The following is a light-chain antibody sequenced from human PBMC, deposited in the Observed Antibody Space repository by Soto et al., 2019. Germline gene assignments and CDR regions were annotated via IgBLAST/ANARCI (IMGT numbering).Light chain of an antibody. V-gene: IGLV2-14*01. J-gene: IGLJ1*01. CDR3: SSYTRSSPYV. Sequence: QPVLTQPASVSGSPGQSITISCTGTSSDVGGYNYVSWYQQHPGKAPKLMIYDVSNRPSGVSNRFSGSKSGNTASLTISGLQAEDEADYYCSSYTRSSPYVFGTGTKLTVL. CDR2: DVS. CDR1: SSDVGGYNY.